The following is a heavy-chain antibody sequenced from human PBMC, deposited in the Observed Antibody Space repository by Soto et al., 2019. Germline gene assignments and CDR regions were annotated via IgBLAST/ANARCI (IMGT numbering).Heavy chain of an antibody. J-gene: IGHJ6*02. Sequence: EVQLVESGGGLVQPGGSLRLSCAASTFTFSAYWMTWVRQAPGKGLEWVANIKGDGSEKYYVDSVKGRFTISRDNAKDSLYLKMNSLRAEDTAVYYCVRSYHYYDFWGGGSRGGYFYGMDVWGQGTTVTVSS. CDR1: TFTFSAYW. V-gene: IGHV3-7*01. D-gene: IGHD3-3*01. CDR3: VRSYHYYDFWGGGSRGGYFYGMDV. CDR2: IKGDGSEK.